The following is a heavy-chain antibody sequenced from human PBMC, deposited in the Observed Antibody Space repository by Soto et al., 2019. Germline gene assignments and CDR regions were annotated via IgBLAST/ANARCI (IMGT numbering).Heavy chain of an antibody. D-gene: IGHD6-6*01. J-gene: IGHJ4*02. V-gene: IGHV4-59*01. Sequence: SETLALTCTVSGGSISSYYWSWIRQPPGKGLEWIGYIYYSGSTNYNPSLKSRVTISVDTSKNQFSLKLSSVTAADTAVYYCARLVREQLEIYFDYWGQGTLVTVSS. CDR1: GGSISSYY. CDR3: ARLVREQLEIYFDY. CDR2: IYYSGST.